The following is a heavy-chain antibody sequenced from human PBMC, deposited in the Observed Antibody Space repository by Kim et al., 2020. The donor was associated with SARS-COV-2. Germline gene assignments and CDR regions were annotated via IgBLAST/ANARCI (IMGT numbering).Heavy chain of an antibody. D-gene: IGHD1-26*01. J-gene: IGHJ3*02. CDR2: IYHSGST. CDR1: GGSISSSNW. V-gene: IGHV4-4*02. Sequence: SETLSLTCAVSGGSISSSNWWSWVRQPPGKGLEWIGEIYHSGSTNYNPSLKSRVTISVDKSKNQFSLKLSSVTAADTAVYYCARVGPPIVGATRPAFDIWGQGTMVTVSS. CDR3: ARVGPPIVGATRPAFDI.